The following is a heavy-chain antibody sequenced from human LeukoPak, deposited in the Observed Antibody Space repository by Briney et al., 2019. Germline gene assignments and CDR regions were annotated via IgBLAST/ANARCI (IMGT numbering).Heavy chain of an antibody. D-gene: IGHD3-22*01. J-gene: IGHJ4*02. CDR1: GGTFSSYA. CDR3: ATDLNYYDSSGYVFDY. Sequence: ASVKVSCKASGGTFSSYAISWVRQAPGQGLEWMGGIIPIFGTTNYAQKFQGRVTMTEDASTDTAYMELSSLRSEDTAVYYCATDLNYYDSSGYVFDYWGQGTLVTVSS. V-gene: IGHV1-69*13. CDR2: IIPIFGTT.